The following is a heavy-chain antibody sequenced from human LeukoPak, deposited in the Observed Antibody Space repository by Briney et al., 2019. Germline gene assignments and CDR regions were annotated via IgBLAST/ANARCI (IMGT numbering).Heavy chain of an antibody. J-gene: IGHJ4*02. D-gene: IGHD3-9*01. CDR3: ARDPLPYYDILTGYYSQPHYFDY. Sequence: KPGGSLRLSCAASGFTFSDYYMSWIRQAPGKGLEWVSYISSSSSYTNYADSVKGRFTISRDNAKNSLYLQMNSLRAEDTAVYYCARDPLPYYDILTGYYSQPHYFDYWGQGTLVTVSS. CDR1: GFTFSDYY. CDR2: ISSSSSYT. V-gene: IGHV3-11*06.